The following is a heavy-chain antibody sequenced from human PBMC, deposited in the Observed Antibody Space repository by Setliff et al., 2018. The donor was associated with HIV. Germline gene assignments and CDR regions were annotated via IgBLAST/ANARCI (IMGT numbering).Heavy chain of an antibody. J-gene: IGHJ4*02. CDR1: GGSFSGYY. CDR2: INHSGST. CDR3: ARGHGVYSGSYLAVYFDY. V-gene: IGHV4-34*01. D-gene: IGHD1-26*01. Sequence: SETLSLTCAVYGGSFSGYYWSWIRQSPGKGLEWIGEINHSGSTNYRPSLKSRVTISVDMSKNQVSLKVSSVTAADTAVYYCARGHGVYSGSYLAVYFDYWGQGTLVTVSS.